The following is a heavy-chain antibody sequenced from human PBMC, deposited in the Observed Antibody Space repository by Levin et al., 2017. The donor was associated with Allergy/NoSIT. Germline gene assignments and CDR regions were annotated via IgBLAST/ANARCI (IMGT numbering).Heavy chain of an antibody. Sequence: LSLTCAASGFTFSSYAMSWVRQAPGKGLEWVSAISGSGGSTYYADSVRGRFTISRDNSKNTLYLQMNSLRAEDTAVYYCANDYGSGSHNDYWGQGTLVTVSS. V-gene: IGHV3-23*01. J-gene: IGHJ4*02. D-gene: IGHD3-10*01. CDR3: ANDYGSGSHNDY. CDR1: GFTFSSYA. CDR2: ISGSGGST.